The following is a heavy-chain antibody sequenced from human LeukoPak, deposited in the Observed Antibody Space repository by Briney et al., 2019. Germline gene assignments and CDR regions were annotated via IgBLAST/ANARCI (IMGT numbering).Heavy chain of an antibody. Sequence: SETLSLTCTVSGGSISSYYWSWIRQPPGKGLEWIGYIYYSGSTNYNPSPKSRVTISVDTSKNQFSLKLSSVTAADTAVYYCARHGRGGVGDYDFWSGYSSPRGGFGYWGQGTLVTVSS. V-gene: IGHV4-59*08. J-gene: IGHJ4*02. CDR3: ARHGRGGVGDYDFWSGYSSPRGGFGY. CDR2: IYYSGST. D-gene: IGHD3-3*01. CDR1: GGSISSYY.